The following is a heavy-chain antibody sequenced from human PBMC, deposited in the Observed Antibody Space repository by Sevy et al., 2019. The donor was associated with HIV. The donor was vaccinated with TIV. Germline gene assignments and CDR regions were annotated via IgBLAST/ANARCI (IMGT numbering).Heavy chain of an antibody. CDR3: AREPIGAAGRGYFDI. V-gene: IGHV4-34*01. CDR2: VDHTGNI. J-gene: IGHJ4*03. D-gene: IGHD6-13*01. Sequence: SETLSLTCAVYVDSFNGHYWSWVRQVPGRGLEWIGEVDHTGNINYNPTFDNHLAISVNRPKNQFSLNLTSLTAADTAVRYCAREPIGAAGRGYFDIWGQGNRVTVSS. CDR1: VDSFNGHY.